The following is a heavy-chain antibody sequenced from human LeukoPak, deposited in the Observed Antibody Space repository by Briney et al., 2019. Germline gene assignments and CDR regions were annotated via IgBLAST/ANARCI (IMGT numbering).Heavy chain of an antibody. D-gene: IGHD6-13*01. CDR1: GGSISSYY. J-gene: IGHJ5*02. CDR2: IYTSGST. V-gene: IGHV4-4*07. Sequence: PSETLSLTCTVSGGSISSYYWSWIRQPAGKGLEWIGRIYTSGSTNYNPSLKSRVTMSVDTSKNQFSLKLSSVTAADTAVYYCAREDSSSWYAGLLEPWGQGTLVTVSS. CDR3: AREDSSSWYAGLLEP.